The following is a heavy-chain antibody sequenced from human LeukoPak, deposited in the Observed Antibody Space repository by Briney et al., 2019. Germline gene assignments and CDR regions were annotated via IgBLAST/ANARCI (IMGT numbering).Heavy chain of an antibody. CDR2: ISSTAYGGTA. CDR1: GLTFRSYA. V-gene: IGHV3-49*04. CDR3: SRGAVPPDY. D-gene: IGHD4-17*01. Sequence: PGGSLRLSCTASGLTFRSYALTWVRQAPGMGPEWVGFISSTAYGGTAEYAASVRGRFTISRDDSKSIAFLQMNSLKTEDTAMYYCSRGAVPPDYWGQGTLVTVSS. J-gene: IGHJ4*02.